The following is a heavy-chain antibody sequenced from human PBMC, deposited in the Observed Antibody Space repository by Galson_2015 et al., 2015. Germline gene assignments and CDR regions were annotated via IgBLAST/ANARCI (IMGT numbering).Heavy chain of an antibody. CDR3: ASLSPYYYADGGGFWFDP. V-gene: IGHV1-69*13. Sequence: SVKVSCKASGGTFSSYAISWVRQAPGQGLEWMGGIIPIFGTANYAQKFQGRVTITADESTSTAYMELSSLRSEDTAVYYCASLSPYYYADGGGFWFDPWGQGTLVTVSS. CDR1: GGTFSSYA. D-gene: IGHD3-10*01. CDR2: IIPIFGTA. J-gene: IGHJ5*02.